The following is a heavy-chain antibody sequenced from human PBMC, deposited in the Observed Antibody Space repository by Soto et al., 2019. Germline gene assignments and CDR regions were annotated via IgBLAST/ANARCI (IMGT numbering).Heavy chain of an antibody. CDR1: GGSISSYY. Sequence: PSETLSLTCTVSGGSISSYYWSWIRQPPGKGLEWIGYIYYSGSTNYTPSLKSRVTISVDTSKNQFSLKLSSVTAADTAVYYCARVMLWDDSSGYYYDEWGDVTMVAVS. CDR2: IYYSGST. J-gene: IGHJ4*01. D-gene: IGHD3-22*01. V-gene: IGHV4-59*01. CDR3: ARVMLWDDSSGYYYDE.